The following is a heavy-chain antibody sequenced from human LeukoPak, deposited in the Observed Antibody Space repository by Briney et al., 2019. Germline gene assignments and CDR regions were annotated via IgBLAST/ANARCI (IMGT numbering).Heavy chain of an antibody. D-gene: IGHD3-16*01. Sequence: GRSLRLSCVASGFTFSTYSMNWVRQAPGKGLEWVSYITSGSITMYYADSVKGRFTISRDNAKNSLYLQMNSLRAEDTAVYYCARDGRTYTTSPTWFDPWGQGTLVTVSS. CDR3: ARDGRTYTTSPTWFDP. V-gene: IGHV3-48*01. CDR1: GFTFSTYS. CDR2: ITSGSITM. J-gene: IGHJ5*02.